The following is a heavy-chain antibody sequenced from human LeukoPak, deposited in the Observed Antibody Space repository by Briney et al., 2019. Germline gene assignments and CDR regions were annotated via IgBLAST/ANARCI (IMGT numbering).Heavy chain of an antibody. V-gene: IGHV3-74*01. CDR2: INADGTRT. Sequence: GGSLRLSCAASGFTFSSYWMHWVRHAPGKGLVWVSRINADGTRTSSADSVQGRFTISRDNAKNTLYLQMNGLRAEDTAVYYCAREGYRASNWFDPWGQGTLVSVSS. J-gene: IGHJ5*02. CDR3: AREGYRASNWFDP. D-gene: IGHD2-2*02. CDR1: GFTFSSYW.